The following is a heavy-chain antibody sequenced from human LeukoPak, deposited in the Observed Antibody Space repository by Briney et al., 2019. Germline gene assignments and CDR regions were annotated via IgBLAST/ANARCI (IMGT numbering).Heavy chain of an antibody. J-gene: IGHJ4*02. V-gene: IGHV4-34*01. CDR1: GGSFSGYY. D-gene: IGHD1-26*01. CDR2: INHNGNT. CDR3: ARQGSGSSYYYYTFPY. Sequence: SESLSLTCAVYGGSFSGYYWSWIRQPPGKGLEWIGEINHNGNTNYNPSLKSRVTMSVDTSKNHFYLKLSSVTAADTAVYFCARQGSGSSYYYYTFPYWGQGTLFTVSS.